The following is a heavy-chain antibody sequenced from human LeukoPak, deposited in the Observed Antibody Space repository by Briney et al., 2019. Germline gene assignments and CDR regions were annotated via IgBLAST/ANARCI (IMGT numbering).Heavy chain of an antibody. CDR2: IWYDGSNK. D-gene: IGHD6-6*01. Sequence: GGSLRLSCAPSGFTFSSYAMHWVRQAPGKGLEWVAIIWYDGSNKYYADSVKGRFTISRDNSKNTLYLQMNSLRAEDTAVYYCAKSLEYRNPFAYLRQGTLVTVSS. CDR3: AKSLEYRNPFAY. J-gene: IGHJ4*02. CDR1: GFTFSSYA. V-gene: IGHV3-33*06.